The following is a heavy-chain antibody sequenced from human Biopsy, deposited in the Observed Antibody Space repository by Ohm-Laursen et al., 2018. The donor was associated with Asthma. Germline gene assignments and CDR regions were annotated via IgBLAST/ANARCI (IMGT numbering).Heavy chain of an antibody. CDR3: AKVRSDWVITESFDY. V-gene: IGHV3-9*01. D-gene: IGHD3-22*01. Sequence: SLRLSCAASGFKFDDYTMHWVRQAPGKGLEWVSGISWNSATIGYADSVEGRFTISRDNAKNSVFLHMDSLRPEDTAFYYYAKVRSDWVITESFDYWGQGVLVTVSS. CDR1: GFKFDDYT. CDR2: ISWNSATI. J-gene: IGHJ4*02.